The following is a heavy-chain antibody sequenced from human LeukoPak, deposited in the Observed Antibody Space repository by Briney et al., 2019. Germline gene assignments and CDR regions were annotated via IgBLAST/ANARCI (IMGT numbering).Heavy chain of an antibody. CDR3: ARDYLGVSGNTYGDDAFHI. D-gene: IGHD5-18*01. CDR1: GYTITGYY. CDR2: INPNTGDT. J-gene: IGHJ3*02. Sequence: ASVKVSCKASGYTITGYYMHWVRQAPGQGLEWMGRINPNTGDTNSARKFQGRVTMTRDTSISTVYMELSRLRSDDTAVYYCARDYLGVSGNTYGDDAFHIWGQGTMVTVSS. V-gene: IGHV1-2*06.